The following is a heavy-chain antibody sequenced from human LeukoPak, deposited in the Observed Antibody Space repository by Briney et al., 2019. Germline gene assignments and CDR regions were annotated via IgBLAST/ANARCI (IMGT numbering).Heavy chain of an antibody. V-gene: IGHV1-46*01. CDR1: GYTFTSXX. Sequence: ASVKVSCKXXGYTFTSXXXXXXXXAXGQXXXXXXXXXPSGGXTSYAQKFQXXXTXXXDTSTSTVYMELSSLRSEDTAVYYCARDIRGGSYPALPDYWGQGTLVTVSS. D-gene: IGHD1-26*01. J-gene: IGHJ4*02. CDR3: ARDIRGGSYPALPDY. CDR2: XXPSGGXT.